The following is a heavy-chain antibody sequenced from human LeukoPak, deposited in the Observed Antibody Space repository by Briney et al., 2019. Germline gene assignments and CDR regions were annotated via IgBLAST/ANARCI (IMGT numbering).Heavy chain of an antibody. Sequence: GGSLRLSCAASGCTFSSYAMSWVRQAPGKGLEWVSAICGSGGATYYADSVKGRFTISRDNSKNSLYLQMNSLPAEETAIYVPEKNLWCMIVVPRAFDIWGQGTMVTVSS. CDR3: EKNLWCMIVVPRAFDI. D-gene: IGHD3-22*01. V-gene: IGHV3-23*01. CDR2: ICGSGGAT. J-gene: IGHJ3*02. CDR1: GCTFSSYA.